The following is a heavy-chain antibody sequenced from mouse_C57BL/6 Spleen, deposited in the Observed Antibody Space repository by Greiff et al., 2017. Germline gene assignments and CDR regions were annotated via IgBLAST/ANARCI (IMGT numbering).Heavy chain of an antibody. CDR2: IHPSDSDT. V-gene: IGHV1-74*01. CDR3: AVGLLRDYAMDY. J-gene: IGHJ4*01. D-gene: IGHD2-3*01. CDR1: GYTFTSYW. Sequence: QVQLKQPGAELVKPGASVKVSCKASGYTFTSYWMHWVKQRPGQGLEWIGRIHPSDSDTNYNQKFKGKATLTVDKSSSTAYMQLSSLTSEDSAVYDCAVGLLRDYAMDYWGQGTSVTVSS.